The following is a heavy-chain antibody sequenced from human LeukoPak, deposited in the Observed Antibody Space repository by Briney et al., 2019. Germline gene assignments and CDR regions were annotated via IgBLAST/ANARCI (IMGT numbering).Heavy chain of an antibody. CDR2: IYYSGST. CDR1: GGSISSGDYY. V-gene: IGHV4-30-4*01. D-gene: IGHD2-21*02. Sequence: SETLSLTCTVSGGSISSGDYYWSWLRQPPGKGLEWIGYIYYSGSTYYNPSLKSRVTISVDTSKNQFSLKLGSVTAADTAVYYCVRSVVVTAKSGAYAFDIWGQGTMVTVSS. CDR3: VRSVVVTAKSGAYAFDI. J-gene: IGHJ3*02.